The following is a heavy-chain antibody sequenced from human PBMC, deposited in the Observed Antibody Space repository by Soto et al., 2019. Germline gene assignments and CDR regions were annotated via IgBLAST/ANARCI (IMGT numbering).Heavy chain of an antibody. J-gene: IGHJ5*02. V-gene: IGHV7-4-1*01. CDR2: INTNTGNP. Sequence: ASVKVSCKASGYTFTSYYMNWVRQAPGQGLEWMGWINTNTGNPTYAQGFTGRFVFSLDTSVSTAYLQICSLKAEDTAVYYCARDYHDIVVVVAATPEFWFDPWGQGTLVTVSS. CDR3: ARDYHDIVVVVAATPEFWFDP. CDR1: GYTFTSYY. D-gene: IGHD2-15*01.